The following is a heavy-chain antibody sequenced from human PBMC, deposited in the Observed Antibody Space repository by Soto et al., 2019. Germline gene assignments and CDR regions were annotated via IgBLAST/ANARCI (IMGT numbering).Heavy chain of an antibody. CDR3: ARDSGAKLSSS. CDR1: GGTFSSYA. D-gene: IGHD6-13*01. V-gene: IGHV1-69*13. CDR2: IIPIFGTA. J-gene: IGHJ4*02. Sequence: ASVKVSCKASGGTFSSYAISWVRQAPGQGLGWMGGIIPIFGTANYAQKFQGRVTITADESARTAYLEVRSLKSQDTAVYYCARDSGAKLSSSWGQGTLVTVSS.